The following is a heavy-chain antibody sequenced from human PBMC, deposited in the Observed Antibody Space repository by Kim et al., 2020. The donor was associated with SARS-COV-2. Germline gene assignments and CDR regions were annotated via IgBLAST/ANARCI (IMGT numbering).Heavy chain of an antibody. Sequence: GSITEFADSVKGRFTIARANAKHTLYLQMSSLRNEDTAMFYCARASDWYPEWGQGTLVTVSS. J-gene: IGHJ4*02. CDR2: GSIT. V-gene: IGHV3-74*03. D-gene: IGHD6-19*01. CDR3: ARASDWYPE.